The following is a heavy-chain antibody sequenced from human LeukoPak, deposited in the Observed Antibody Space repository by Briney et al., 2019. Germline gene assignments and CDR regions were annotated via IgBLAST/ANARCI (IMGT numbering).Heavy chain of an antibody. CDR2: ISSSSSTI. Sequence: GGSLRLSCTASGFTFSSYAMNWVRQAPGKGLEWVSYISSSSSTIYYADSVKGRFTISRDNAKNSLYLQMNSLRDEDTAVYYCAKDSDYYHSSGYYYAYFQHWGQGTLVTVSS. D-gene: IGHD3-22*01. V-gene: IGHV3-48*02. CDR1: GFTFSSYA. J-gene: IGHJ1*01. CDR3: AKDSDYYHSSGYYYAYFQH.